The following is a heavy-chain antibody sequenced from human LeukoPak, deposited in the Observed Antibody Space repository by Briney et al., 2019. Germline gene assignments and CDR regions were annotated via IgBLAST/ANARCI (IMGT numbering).Heavy chain of an antibody. Sequence: PSETLSLTCTVSGYSISRGYHWGWIRQPPGKALEWIGSICHSGSTYYNPSLKRRVTISVDTSKNQFSLKLRSVTAADTAVYYCARVVQSTDSSGFYLPEYFQHSGQGTLVTVSS. J-gene: IGHJ1*01. CDR1: GYSISRGYH. CDR3: ARVVQSTDSSGFYLPEYFQH. CDR2: ICHSGST. V-gene: IGHV4-38-2*02. D-gene: IGHD3-22*01.